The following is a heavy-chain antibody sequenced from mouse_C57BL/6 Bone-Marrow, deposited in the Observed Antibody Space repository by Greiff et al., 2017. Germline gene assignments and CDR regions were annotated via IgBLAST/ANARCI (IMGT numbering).Heavy chain of an antibody. CDR2: INPSTGGT. CDR3: ARDYYGSSYGWFAY. CDR1: GYSFTGYY. Sequence: VHVKQSGPELVKPGASVKISCKASGYSFTGYYMNWVKQSPEKSLEWIGEINPSTGGTTYNQKFKAKATLTVDKSSSTAYMQLKSLTSEDSAVYYCARDYYGSSYGWFAYWGQGTLVTVSA. V-gene: IGHV1-42*01. J-gene: IGHJ3*01. D-gene: IGHD1-1*01.